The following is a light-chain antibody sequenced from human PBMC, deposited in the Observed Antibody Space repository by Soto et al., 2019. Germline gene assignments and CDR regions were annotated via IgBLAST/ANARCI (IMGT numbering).Light chain of an antibody. Sequence: QSALTQPASVSGSPGQSITISCTGTSSDVGGYNYVSWYQHHPGKAPKLMIYEVSNRPSGVSNRFSGSKSGNTASPTISGLQGEDEADYYCNSYTSSSTVVFGGGTKLTVL. V-gene: IGLV2-14*01. CDR3: NSYTSSSTVV. CDR1: SSDVGGYNY. J-gene: IGLJ2*01. CDR2: EVS.